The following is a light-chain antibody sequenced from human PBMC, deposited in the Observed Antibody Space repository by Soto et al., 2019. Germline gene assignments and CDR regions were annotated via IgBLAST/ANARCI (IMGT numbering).Light chain of an antibody. CDR2: GNS. CDR1: SSNIGAGYD. Sequence: QSVLTQPPSVSGAPGQRVTISCTGSSSNIGAGYDVHWYQQLPGTAPKLFIFGNSNRPSGVPDRFSGSKSGTSASLAITGLQAADEADYYCQYYDSSLSGWVFGGGTTLTVL. CDR3: QYYDSSLSGWV. J-gene: IGLJ3*02. V-gene: IGLV1-40*01.